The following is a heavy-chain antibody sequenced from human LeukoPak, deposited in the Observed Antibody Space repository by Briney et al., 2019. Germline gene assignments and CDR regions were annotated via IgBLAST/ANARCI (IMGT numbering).Heavy chain of an antibody. CDR2: IIPIFGTA. D-gene: IGHD2-15*01. Sequence: ASVKVSCKASGGTLSSYTITWVRQAPGQGLEWMGGIIPIFGTANYAQKFQGRVTITADKSTSTAYMELSSLRSEDTAVYYCARDNCSGGSCYGAFDIWGQGTMVTVSS. J-gene: IGHJ3*02. CDR1: GGTLSSYT. CDR3: ARDNCSGGSCYGAFDI. V-gene: IGHV1-69*06.